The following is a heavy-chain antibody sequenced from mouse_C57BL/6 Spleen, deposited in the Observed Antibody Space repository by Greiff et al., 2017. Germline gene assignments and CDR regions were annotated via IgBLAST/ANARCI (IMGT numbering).Heavy chain of an antibody. CDR3: ARVDWEMNYFDY. V-gene: IGHV5-4*01. J-gene: IGHJ2*01. Sequence: EVQGVESGGGLVKPGGSLKLSCAASGFTFSSYAMSWVRPTPEKRLEWVATISDGGSYTYYPDNVKGRFTISRDNAKNNLYLQMSHLKSEDTAMYYCARVDWEMNYFDYGGQGTTLTVSS. D-gene: IGHD4-1*01. CDR2: ISDGGSYT. CDR1: GFTFSSYA.